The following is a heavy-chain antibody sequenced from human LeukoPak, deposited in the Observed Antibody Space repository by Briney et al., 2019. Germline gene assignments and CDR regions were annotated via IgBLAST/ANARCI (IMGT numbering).Heavy chain of an antibody. CDR2: INGGGNTT. Sequence: GGSLRLSCAASGFAFSSFAMGWVRQYPGKGLEWLSTINGGGNTTFYADSVKGRFTISRDNSKNTLYLHMDSLRPDDTAIYYCTKELHVAVAVADYYYFYMDVWGRGTAVTVSS. CDR1: GFAFSSFA. J-gene: IGHJ6*03. V-gene: IGHV3-23*01. CDR3: TKELHVAVAVADYYYFYMDV. D-gene: IGHD6-19*01.